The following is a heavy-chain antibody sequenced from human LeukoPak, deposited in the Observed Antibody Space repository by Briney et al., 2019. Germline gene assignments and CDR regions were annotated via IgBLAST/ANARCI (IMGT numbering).Heavy chain of an antibody. CDR1: GGSITSHY. Sequence: SEALSLTCTVSGGSITSHYWSWIEQAPAKGLEWIGFIYYSGRTKYNPSLQSRVTISLDTSEKKFSLKVTSVTAADTAVYYCTRLLDNDSSGDPDTFDMWGQGTVVTVSS. V-gene: IGHV4-59*08. J-gene: IGHJ3*02. CDR3: TRLLDNDSSGDPDTFDM. D-gene: IGHD3-22*01. CDR2: IYYSGRT.